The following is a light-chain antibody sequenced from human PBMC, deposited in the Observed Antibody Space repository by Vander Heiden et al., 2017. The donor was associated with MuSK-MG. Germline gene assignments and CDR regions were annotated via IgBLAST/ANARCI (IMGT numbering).Light chain of an antibody. J-gene: IGKJ1*01. CDR1: QSINNW. CDR2: KAS. Sequence: DIQMTQSPSTLSASVGDRVTISCRASQSINNWLAWYQQKPGKAPKLLIYKASSLESGVPSRFSGSGSGTEFSLTSISLQPDDFATYYCQQYSNYWTFGQGTKVEIK. V-gene: IGKV1-5*03. CDR3: QQYSNYWT.